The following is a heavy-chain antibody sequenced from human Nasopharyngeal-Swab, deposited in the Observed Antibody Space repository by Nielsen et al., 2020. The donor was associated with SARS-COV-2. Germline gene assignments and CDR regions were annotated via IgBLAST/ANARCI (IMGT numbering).Heavy chain of an antibody. CDR1: GYTFTSYY. CDR2: INPIGGSK. J-gene: IGHJ4*02. CDR3: ARDPPDYGSGAPPYDY. D-gene: IGHD3-10*01. Sequence: ASVKVSCKASGYTFTSYYMHWVRQAPAQGLEWMGIINPIGGSKSYAQKFQGRVTMTRDTSTSTVYMELSSLRSEETVVYYCARDPPDYGSGAPPYDYWGQGTLVTVSS. V-gene: IGHV1-46*01.